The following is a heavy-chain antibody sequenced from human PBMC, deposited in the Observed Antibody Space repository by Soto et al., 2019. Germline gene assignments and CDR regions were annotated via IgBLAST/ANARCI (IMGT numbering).Heavy chain of an antibody. J-gene: IGHJ4*02. CDR3: AAGAYSKEGVLDY. CDR2: IYHSGST. Sequence: QLQLQESGSGLVKPSQTLSLTCAVSGGSISSGGYSWSWIRQPPGKGLEWIGYIYHSGSTYYNPSPKRRVTLSVDRSKNQFSLKLSSVTAADTAVYYCAAGAYSKEGVLDYWGQGTLVTVSS. D-gene: IGHD4-4*01. CDR1: GGSISSGGYS. V-gene: IGHV4-30-2*01.